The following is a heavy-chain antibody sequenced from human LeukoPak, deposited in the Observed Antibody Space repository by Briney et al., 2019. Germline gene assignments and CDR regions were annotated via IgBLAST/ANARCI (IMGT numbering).Heavy chain of an antibody. J-gene: IGHJ4*02. CDR3: AKDTPIDY. CDR2: ISYDGRNE. V-gene: IGHV3-30*18. CDR1: GFTFTNCA. Sequence: GGSLRLSCAASGFTFTNCAMSWVRQAPGKGLEWVAVISYDGRNEHYADSVKGRFTISRDNSKNTVFLQMNTLRTEDTAVYFCAKDTPIDYWGQGTLVTVSS.